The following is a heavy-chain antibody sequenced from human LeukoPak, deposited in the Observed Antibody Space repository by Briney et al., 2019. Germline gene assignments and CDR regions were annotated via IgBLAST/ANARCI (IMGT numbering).Heavy chain of an antibody. Sequence: ASVKVSCKASGYTFTSYGISWVRQAPGQGLEWMGWISARNTNSAQKLQGRVTMTTDTSTSTAYMELRSLRSDDTAVYYCASWGCNYNNCYWGYFDYWGQGTLVTVSS. CDR3: ASWGCNYNNCYWGYFDY. J-gene: IGHJ4*02. V-gene: IGHV1-18*01. D-gene: IGHD3-3*01. CDR2: ISARNT. CDR1: GYTFTSYG.